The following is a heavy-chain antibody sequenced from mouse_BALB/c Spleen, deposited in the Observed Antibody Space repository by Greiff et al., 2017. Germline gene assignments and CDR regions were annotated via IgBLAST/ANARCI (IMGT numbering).Heavy chain of an antibody. J-gene: IGHJ4*01. CDR1: GYSITSGYY. CDR3: AHDYEGAMDY. D-gene: IGHD2-4*01. Sequence: EVKLVESGPGLVKPSQSLSLTCSVTGYSITSGYYWNWIRQFPGNKLEWMGYISYDGSNNYNPSLKNRISITRDTSKNQFFLKLNSVTTEDTATYYCAHDYEGAMDYWGQGTSVTVSS. CDR2: ISYDGSN. V-gene: IGHV3-6*02.